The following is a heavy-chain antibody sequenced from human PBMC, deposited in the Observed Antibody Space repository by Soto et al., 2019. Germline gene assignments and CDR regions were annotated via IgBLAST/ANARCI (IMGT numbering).Heavy chain of an antibody. CDR3: AMVDNYVTPTPQDV. D-gene: IGHD3-16*01. CDR1: GYIFVNYG. CDR2: ISPYTGDT. J-gene: IGHJ6*02. V-gene: IGHV1-18*01. Sequence: QVQLVQSGDEMKKPGASVRVSCKASGYIFVNYGIAWVRQAPGQELEWMGWISPYTGDTHSASKVQGRLTMTTDTSTSTAYMDLGSLTSVDTAVYYCAMVDNYVTPTPQDVWGQGTTVTVSS.